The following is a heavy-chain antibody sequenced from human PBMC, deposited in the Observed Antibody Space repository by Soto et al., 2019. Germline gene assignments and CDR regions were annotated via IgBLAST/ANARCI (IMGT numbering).Heavy chain of an antibody. J-gene: IGHJ6*02. CDR2: FHYRGST. Sequence: SETLSLTCPVSGGSISIYYWSWIRQPPGKGLEWIGYFHYRGSTNYNPPRKSRVTISVDTSKNQFSLKLSSVTAADTAVYYCEREGYDFWSGYKRGGMDVWGPGTTVT. D-gene: IGHD3-3*01. V-gene: IGHV4-59*01. CDR1: GGSISIYY. CDR3: EREGYDFWSGYKRGGMDV.